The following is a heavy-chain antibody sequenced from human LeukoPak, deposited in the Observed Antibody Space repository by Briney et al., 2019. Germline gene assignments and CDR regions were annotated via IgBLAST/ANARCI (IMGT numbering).Heavy chain of an antibody. V-gene: IGHV3-74*01. Sequence: GGSLILSRAASGFTFSSYWMHWVRQAPGKGLVWVSRINSDGSSTSYADSVMGRFTISRDNAKNTLYLQMNSLRAEDTAVYYCARGGSSGYYSDYWGQGTLVTVSS. J-gene: IGHJ4*02. CDR2: INSDGSST. CDR3: ARGGSSGYYSDY. D-gene: IGHD3-22*01. CDR1: GFTFSSYW.